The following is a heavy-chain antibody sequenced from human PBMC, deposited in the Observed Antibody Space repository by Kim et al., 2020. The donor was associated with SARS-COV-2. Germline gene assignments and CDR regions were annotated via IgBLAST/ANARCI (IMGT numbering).Heavy chain of an antibody. CDR3: ARDLATGFYGMDV. CDR1: GGSISSGGYY. J-gene: IGHJ6*02. V-gene: IGHV4-31*03. Sequence: SETLSLTCTVSGGSISSGGYYWSWIRQHPGKGLEWIGYIYYSGSTYYNPSLKSRVTISVDTSKNQFSLKLSSVTAADTAVYYCARDLATGFYGMDVWGQGTTVTVSS. CDR2: IYYSGST. D-gene: IGHD1-26*01.